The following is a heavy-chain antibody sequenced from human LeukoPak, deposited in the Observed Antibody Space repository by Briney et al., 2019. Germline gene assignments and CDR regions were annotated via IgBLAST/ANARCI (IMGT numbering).Heavy chain of an antibody. D-gene: IGHD5-18*01. CDR3: ARDLAYSRLDY. J-gene: IGHJ4*02. V-gene: IGHV3-7*01. CDR1: GLTFSSSW. CDR2: INPDGNKK. Sequence: GGSLRLSCAVSGLTFSSSWMDWVRQAPGKGMEWVASINPDGNKKYSADSVKGRFTISRDNAENSLYLQMNSLRVEDTAFYYCARDLAYSRLDYWGQGMLVTVSS.